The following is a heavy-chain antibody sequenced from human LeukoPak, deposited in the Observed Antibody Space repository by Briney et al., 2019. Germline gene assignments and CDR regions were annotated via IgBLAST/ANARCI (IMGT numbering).Heavy chain of an antibody. V-gene: IGHV3-48*02. D-gene: IGHD4-23*01. J-gene: IGHJ4*02. Sequence: GGSLRLSCAASGFTFSAYSMNWVRQAPGKGLEWVSYISSSSTIYYAESVKGRFTISRDNAKNSLYLQMNSLRDEDTAVYYCVKVAAGHSVNYFDYWGQGTLVTVSS. CDR3: VKVAAGHSVNYFDY. CDR1: GFTFSAYS. CDR2: ISSSSTI.